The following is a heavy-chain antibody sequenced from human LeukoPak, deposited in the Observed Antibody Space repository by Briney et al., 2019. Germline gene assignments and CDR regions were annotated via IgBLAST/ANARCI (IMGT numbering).Heavy chain of an antibody. J-gene: IGHJ1*01. CDR2: ISGSGGST. CDR3: TKTPDYGDYRYFLH. V-gene: IGHV3-23*01. D-gene: IGHD4-17*01. Sequence: QTGGSLRLSCAASGFTFSSYAMSWVRQAPGKGLEWVSAISGSGGSTYYADSVKGRFTISRDNSKNTLYLQMNSLRAEDTAVYYCTKTPDYGDYRYFLHWGQGTLVTVSS. CDR1: GFTFSSYA.